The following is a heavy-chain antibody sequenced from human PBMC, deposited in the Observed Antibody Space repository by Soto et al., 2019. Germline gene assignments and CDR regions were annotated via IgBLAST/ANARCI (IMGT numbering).Heavy chain of an antibody. V-gene: IGHV4-59*01. CDR3: ARTIVVVPAAQNNYYYYYYMDV. J-gene: IGHJ6*03. D-gene: IGHD2-2*01. CDR1: GGSISSYY. Sequence: SETLSLTCTVSGGSISSYYWSWIRQPPGKGLEWIGYIYYSGSTNYNPSLKSRVTISVDTSKNQFSLKLSSVTAADTAVYYCARTIVVVPAAQNNYYYYYYMDVWGKGTTVTVSS. CDR2: IYYSGST.